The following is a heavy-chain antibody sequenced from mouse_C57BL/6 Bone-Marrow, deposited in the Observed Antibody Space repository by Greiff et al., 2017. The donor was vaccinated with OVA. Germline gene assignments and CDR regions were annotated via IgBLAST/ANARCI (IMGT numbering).Heavy chain of an antibody. J-gene: IGHJ3*01. CDR2: IYPRSGNT. V-gene: IGHV1-81*01. CDR1: GYTFTCYG. D-gene: IGHD2-4*01. Sequence: VQLQQSGAELARPGASVKLSCKASGYTFTCYGISWVKQRTGQGLEWIGEIYPRSGNTYYNEKFKGKATLTADKSSSTAYMELRSLTSEDSAVYFCARFDYVAWFAYWGQGTLVTVSA. CDR3: ARFDYVAWFAY.